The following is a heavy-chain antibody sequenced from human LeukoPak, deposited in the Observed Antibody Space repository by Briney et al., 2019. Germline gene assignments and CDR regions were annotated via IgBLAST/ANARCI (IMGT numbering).Heavy chain of an antibody. Sequence: PGGSLRLSCAASGFTFNRFTLHWVRQAPGKGLEWVSLIDRKGAITSYADSVKGRFTISRDNRKQSLFLQMNSLRSEDTALYYCAKEYDCYGDCCTSLDSWGQGTLVTVSS. D-gene: IGHD2-21*02. J-gene: IGHJ4*02. CDR1: GFTFNRFT. CDR2: IDRKGAIT. V-gene: IGHV3-43*01. CDR3: AKEYDCYGDCCTSLDS.